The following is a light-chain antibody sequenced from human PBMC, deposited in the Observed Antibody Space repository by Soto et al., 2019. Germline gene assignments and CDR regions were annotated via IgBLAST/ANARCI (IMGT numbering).Light chain of an antibody. CDR1: SSDLGSYNR. V-gene: IGLV2-18*01. CDR3: SLYISGSTYV. Sequence: QSALTQPPSVSGSPGQSVTISCTGTSSDLGSYNRVSWYQQPPGTAPKLMIYEVSNRPSGVPDRFSGSKSGKTASLTISGLQAEDEADYYCSLYISGSTYVLGTGTKVTVL. CDR2: EVS. J-gene: IGLJ1*01.